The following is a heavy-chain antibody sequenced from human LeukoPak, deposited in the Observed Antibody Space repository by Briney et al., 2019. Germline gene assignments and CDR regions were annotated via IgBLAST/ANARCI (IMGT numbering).Heavy chain of an antibody. CDR2: IIPIFGTA. CDR1: GGTFSSYA. V-gene: IGHV1-69*13. CDR3: AREGIYSSGSPLANRD. J-gene: IGHJ4*02. D-gene: IGHD6-19*01. Sequence: SVKVSCKASGGTFSSYAISWVRQAPGQGLEWMGGIIPIFGTANYAQKFQGRVTITPDESTSTAYMELSSLRSEDTAVYYCAREGIYSSGSPLANRDWGQGTLATVSS.